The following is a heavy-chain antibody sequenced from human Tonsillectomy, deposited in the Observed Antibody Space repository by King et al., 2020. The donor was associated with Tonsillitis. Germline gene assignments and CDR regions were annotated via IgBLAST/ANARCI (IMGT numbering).Heavy chain of an antibody. D-gene: IGHD2-21*02. Sequence: VQLVESGGGVVQPGRSLRLSCAASGFTFRSYGMHWVRQAPGKGLEWVTLMSYDGSNEYYADSVRGRFTISRDNSNNTLYLQMNSLRAEDTAVYYCAKDRTAYCGDDCYPFAWGQGTLVTVSS. J-gene: IGHJ5*02. V-gene: IGHV3-30*18. CDR2: MSYDGSNE. CDR3: AKDRTAYCGDDCYPFA. CDR1: GFTFRSYG.